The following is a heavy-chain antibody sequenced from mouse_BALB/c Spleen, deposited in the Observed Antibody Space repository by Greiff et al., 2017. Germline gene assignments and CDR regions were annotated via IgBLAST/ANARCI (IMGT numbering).Heavy chain of an antibody. Sequence: QVQLQQSGAELARPGASVKLSCKASGYTFTDYYINWVKQRTGQGLEWIGEIYPGSGNTYYNEKFKGKATLTADKSSSTAYMQLSSLTSEDSAVYFCARLSDHYGSSHQAWFAYWGQGTLVTVSA. CDR1: GYTFTDYY. V-gene: IGHV1-76*01. D-gene: IGHD1-1*01. CDR3: ARLSDHYGSSHQAWFAY. J-gene: IGHJ3*01. CDR2: IYPGSGNT.